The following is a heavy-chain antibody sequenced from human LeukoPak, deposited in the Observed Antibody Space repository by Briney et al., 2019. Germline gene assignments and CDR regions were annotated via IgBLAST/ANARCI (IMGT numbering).Heavy chain of an antibody. V-gene: IGHV4-39*07. D-gene: IGHD3-22*01. CDR2: IYYSGST. Sequence: SETLSLTCTVSGGSISSSSYYWGWIRQPPGKGLEWIGSIYYSGSTYYNPSLKSRVTISVDTSKNQFSLKLSSVTAANTAVYYCARDGRMIVAWGQGTLVTVSS. CDR1: GGSISSSSYY. J-gene: IGHJ5*02. CDR3: ARDGRMIVA.